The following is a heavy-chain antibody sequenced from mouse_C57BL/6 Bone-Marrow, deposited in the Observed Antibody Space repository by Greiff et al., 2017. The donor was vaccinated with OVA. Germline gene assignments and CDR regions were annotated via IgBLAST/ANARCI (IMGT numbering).Heavy chain of an antibody. CDR3: AKHHYGSSPSWYFDV. J-gene: IGHJ1*03. CDR1: GYTFTDYY. D-gene: IGHD1-1*01. CDR2: INPNNGGT. Sequence: EVQLQQSGPELVKPGASVKISCKASGYTFTDYYMNWVKQSHGKSLEWIGDINPNNGGTSYNQKFKGKATLTVDKSSSTAYMELRSLTSEDSAVYYCAKHHYGSSPSWYFDVWGTGTTVTVSS. V-gene: IGHV1-26*01.